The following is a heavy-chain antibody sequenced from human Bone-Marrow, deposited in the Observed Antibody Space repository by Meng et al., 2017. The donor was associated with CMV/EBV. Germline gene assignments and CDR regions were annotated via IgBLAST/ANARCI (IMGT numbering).Heavy chain of an antibody. CDR3: ARVNPLEDYYYYYGMDV. J-gene: IGHJ6*02. CDR1: GYTFTAHY. CDR2: IHPHRGDT. V-gene: IGHV1-2*02. Sequence: ASVKVSCKASGYTFTAHYCHWVRQAPGQGLEWMGWIHPHRGDTNYAQQFQGRVTLTRDTSINTAYMELSRLSSDDTAVYYCARVNPLEDYYYYYGMDVWGQGTTVTVSS. D-gene: IGHD1-14*01.